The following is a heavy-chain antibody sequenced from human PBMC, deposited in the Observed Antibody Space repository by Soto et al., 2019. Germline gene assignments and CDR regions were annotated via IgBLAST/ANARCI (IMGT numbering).Heavy chain of an antibody. Sequence: QVQLQESGPRLVKPSGTLSLTCTVSGGSISSNNWWTWVRQPPGKGLEWIGEIYHSGDTNYKPSLATRVSISVAKSKNQISLGLNSVTAADTAVYYCARETYSNYGGWIDFWGQGALVTVSS. J-gene: IGHJ4*02. V-gene: IGHV4-4*02. D-gene: IGHD4-4*01. CDR2: IYHSGDT. CDR3: ARETYSNYGGWIDF. CDR1: GGSISSNNW.